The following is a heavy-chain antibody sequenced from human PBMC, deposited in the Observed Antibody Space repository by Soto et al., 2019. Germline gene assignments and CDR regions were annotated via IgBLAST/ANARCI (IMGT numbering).Heavy chain of an antibody. CDR2: IIPIFGTA. D-gene: IGHD2-2*01. V-gene: IGHV1-69*13. CDR3: ARAGVVVPAAPYYYGMDV. CDR1: GGTFSSYA. Sequence: GASVKVSCKASGGTFSSYAISWVRQAPGQGLEWMGGIIPIFGTANYAQKFQGRVTITADESTSTAYMELSSLRSEDTAVYYCARAGVVVPAAPYYYGMDVWGQGTKVTVSS. J-gene: IGHJ6*02.